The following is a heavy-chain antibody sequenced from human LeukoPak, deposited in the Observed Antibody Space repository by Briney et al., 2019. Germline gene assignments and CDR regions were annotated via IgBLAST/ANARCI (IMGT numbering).Heavy chain of an antibody. Sequence: ASVKVSCKASGYTFTSCYMHWVRQAPGQGLEWMGIINPSGGSTSYAQKFQGRVTMTRDTSTSTVYMELSSLRSEDTAVYYCAKEAGLSYDSSDHAFDYWGQGTLVTVSS. J-gene: IGHJ4*02. V-gene: IGHV1-46*01. D-gene: IGHD3-22*01. CDR3: AKEAGLSYDSSDHAFDY. CDR2: INPSGGST. CDR1: GYTFTSCY.